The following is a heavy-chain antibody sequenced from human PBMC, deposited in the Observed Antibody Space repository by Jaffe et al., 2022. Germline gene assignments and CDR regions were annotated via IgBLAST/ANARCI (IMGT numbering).Heavy chain of an antibody. CDR1: GFTVSSNY. V-gene: IGHV3-66*02. CDR3: ARLYYYYYYMDV. CDR2: IYSGGST. Sequence: EVQLVESGGGLVQPGGSLRLSCAASGFTVSSNYMSWVRQAPGKGLEWVSVIYSGGSTYYADSVKGRFTISRDNSKNTLYLQMNSLRAEDTAVYYCARLYYYYYYMDVWGKGTTVTVSS. J-gene: IGHJ6*03.